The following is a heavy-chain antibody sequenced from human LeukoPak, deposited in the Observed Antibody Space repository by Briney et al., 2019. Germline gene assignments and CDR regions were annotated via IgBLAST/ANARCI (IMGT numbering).Heavy chain of an antibody. CDR1: GFTFSSYA. V-gene: IGHV3-30-3*01. CDR3: ARDQVLRFDY. CDR2: ISYDGSNK. D-gene: IGHD2/OR15-2a*01. J-gene: IGHJ4*02. Sequence: GRSLRLSCAASGFTFSSYAMHWVRQAPGKGLEWVAVISYDGSNKYYADSVKGRFTISRDNSKNTLYLQMNSLRAEDTAVYYCARDQVLRFDYWGQGTLVTVSS.